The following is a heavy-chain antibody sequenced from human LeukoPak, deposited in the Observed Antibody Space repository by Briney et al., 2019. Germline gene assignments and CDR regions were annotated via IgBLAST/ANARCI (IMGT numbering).Heavy chain of an antibody. CDR1: GFTFSTYW. CDR3: ARERLRSSSAFEY. V-gene: IGHV3-7*05. J-gene: IGHJ4*02. Sequence: GGSLRLSCAAPGFTFSTYWLSWVRQTPGKGLEWVANIKEDGSEKYYVDSVKGRFTISRDNAKNSLYLQMNSLRAEDTAVYYCARERLRSSSAFEYWGQGTLVTVSS. D-gene: IGHD3-10*01. CDR2: IKEDGSEK.